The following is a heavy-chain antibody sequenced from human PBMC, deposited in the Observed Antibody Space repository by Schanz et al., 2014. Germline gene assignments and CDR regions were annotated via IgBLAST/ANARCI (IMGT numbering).Heavy chain of an antibody. J-gene: IGHJ4*02. V-gene: IGHV3-21*01. CDR1: GFIFSAYT. CDR2: ISSGGRNI. Sequence: EVQVLESGEGLVEAGGSLRLSCAASGFIFSAYTMNWVRQAPGKGLEWVSSISSGGRNISYADSLKGRFTISRDNSENTLFLEMNSLRLEDTAVYYCARDDGGGYNQIDYWGQGALVTVSS. D-gene: IGHD5-12*01. CDR3: ARDDGGGYNQIDY.